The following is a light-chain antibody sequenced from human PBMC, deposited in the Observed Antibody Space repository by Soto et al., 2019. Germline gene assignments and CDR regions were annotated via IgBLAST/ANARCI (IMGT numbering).Light chain of an antibody. CDR2: EDT. CDR3: SSYAGNDNLV. Sequence: QSVLTQPPSASGSPGQSVTISCTGTSSDVGGYNSVSWYQQYPDKAPKLMIYEDTKRPSGVPDRFSGSKSGNTASLTVSGLQAEDEADYYCSSYAGNDNLVFGGGTKVTVL. J-gene: IGLJ2*01. V-gene: IGLV2-8*01. CDR1: SSDVGGYNS.